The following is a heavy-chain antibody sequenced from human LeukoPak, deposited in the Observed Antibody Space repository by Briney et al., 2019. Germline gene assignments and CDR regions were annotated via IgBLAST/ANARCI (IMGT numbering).Heavy chain of an antibody. D-gene: IGHD6-19*01. CDR2: INPNGGGT. CDR1: GYTFTGYY. J-gene: IGHJ5*02. V-gene: IGHV1-2*02. Sequence: WASVKVSCKASGYTFTGYYIHWVRQAPGQGLEWMGWINPNGGGTKYAQKFQGRVTMTRDTSISQAYMGLSRLRSDDTAVYYCAKGRVVAGTKSLTYNWLDPWGQGTLVTVSS. CDR3: AKGRVVAGTKSLTYNWLDP.